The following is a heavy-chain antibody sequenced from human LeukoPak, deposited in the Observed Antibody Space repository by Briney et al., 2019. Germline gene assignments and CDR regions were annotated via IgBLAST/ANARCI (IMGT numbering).Heavy chain of an antibody. J-gene: IGHJ4*02. D-gene: IGHD2-2*01. Sequence: GASVKVSCKASGGTFSSYTISWVRQAPGQGLEWMGRIIPILGIANYAQKFQGRVTITADKSTSTAYMELSSLRSEDTAVYYCARSLRRRCSSTSCYHFDYWGQGTLVTVSS. CDR2: IIPILGIA. CDR3: ARSLRRRCSSTSCYHFDY. CDR1: GGTFSSYT. V-gene: IGHV1-69*02.